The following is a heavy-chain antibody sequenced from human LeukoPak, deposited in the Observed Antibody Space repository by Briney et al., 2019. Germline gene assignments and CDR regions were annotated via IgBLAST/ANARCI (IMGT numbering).Heavy chain of an antibody. Sequence: PSETLSLTCTVSGGSISSSSYYWGWIRQPPGKGLEWIGSIYYSGSTYYNPSLKSRVTISVDTSKNQFSLKLSSVTAADTAVYYCAKDRYSRYFDYWGQGTLVTVSS. CDR1: GGSISSSSYY. CDR2: IYYSGST. V-gene: IGHV4-39*07. D-gene: IGHD3-16*02. J-gene: IGHJ4*02. CDR3: AKDRYSRYFDY.